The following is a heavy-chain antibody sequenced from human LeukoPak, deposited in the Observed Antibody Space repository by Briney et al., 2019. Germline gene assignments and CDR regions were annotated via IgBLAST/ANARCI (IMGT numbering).Heavy chain of an antibody. D-gene: IGHD3-22*01. J-gene: IGHJ1*01. CDR1: EFTFSNNW. CDR3: ARDPDSGGYSTFQL. Sequence: GGSLRLSCAASEFTFSNNWMHWVRQAPGKGLVWVSRIKGDGSSTTYADSVKGRFTISRDNARKMLYLQMNSLRAEDTAVYYCARDPDSGGYSTFQLWGQGTLVTVSS. CDR2: IKGDGSST. V-gene: IGHV3-74*01.